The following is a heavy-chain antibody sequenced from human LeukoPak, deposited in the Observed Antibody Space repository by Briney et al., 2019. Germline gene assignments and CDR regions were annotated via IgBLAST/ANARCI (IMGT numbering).Heavy chain of an antibody. CDR2: ISSSGGST. CDR1: GFTFSSYA. D-gene: IGHD3-3*01. J-gene: IGHJ4*02. V-gene: IGHV3-23*01. CDR3: AKGTSITIFGVVIIPYFDY. Sequence: GGSLRLSCAASGFTFSSYAMSWVRQAPGKGLEWVSAISSSGGSTYYADSVKGRFTISRDNSKNTLYLQMNSLRAEDTAVYYCAKGTSITIFGVVIIPYFDYWGQGTLVTVSS.